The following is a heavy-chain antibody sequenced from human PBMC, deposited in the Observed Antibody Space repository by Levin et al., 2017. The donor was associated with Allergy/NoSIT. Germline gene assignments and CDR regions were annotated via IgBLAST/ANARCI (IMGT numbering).Heavy chain of an antibody. J-gene: IGHJ6*03. CDR2: VSQDGNEK. V-gene: IGHV3-7*03. Sequence: PGGSLRLSCAPSGFSFTNYWMRWIRQAPGKGLEWVASVSQDGNEKYYVASVKGQFTISRDTAKNPLYLQMNSLRAEDTAVYYCARAITVSGAVAYMDVWGKGTTVTVSS. CDR3: ARAITVSGAVAYMDV. CDR1: GFSFTNYW. D-gene: IGHD3-3*01.